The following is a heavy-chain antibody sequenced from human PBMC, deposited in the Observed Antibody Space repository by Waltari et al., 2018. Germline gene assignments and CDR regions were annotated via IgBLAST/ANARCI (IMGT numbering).Heavy chain of an antibody. CDR2: IRYDGSNK. D-gene: IGHD1-26*01. CDR3: AKDRRGRFDP. V-gene: IGHV3-30*02. J-gene: IGHJ5*02. Sequence: QVQLVESGGGVVQPGGSLRLSCAASGFTFSSYGMHWVRQAPGKGLEWVAFIRYDGSNKYYADSVKGRFTISRDHSKTTLYLQMNSLRAEDTAVYYCAKDRRGRFDPWGQGTLVTVSS. CDR1: GFTFSSYG.